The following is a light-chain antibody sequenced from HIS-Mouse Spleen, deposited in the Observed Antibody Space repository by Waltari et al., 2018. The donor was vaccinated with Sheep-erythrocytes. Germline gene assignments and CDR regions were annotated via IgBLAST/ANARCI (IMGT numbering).Light chain of an antibody. CDR3: CSYAGSSTPWV. CDR2: EGS. J-gene: IGLJ3*02. V-gene: IGLV2-23*01. CDR1: RSDVGSYNL. Sequence: QSALTQPASVSGSPGQSITISCTRTRSDVGSYNLFSWYQHHPGKAPKLMIYEGSKRPSGVSNRFSGSKSGDTASLTISGLQAEDEADYYCCSYAGSSTPWVFGGGTKLTVL.